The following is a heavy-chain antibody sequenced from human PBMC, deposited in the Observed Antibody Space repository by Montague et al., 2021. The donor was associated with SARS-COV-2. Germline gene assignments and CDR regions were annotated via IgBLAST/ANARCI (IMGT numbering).Heavy chain of an antibody. J-gene: IGHJ4*02. D-gene: IGHD3-22*01. CDR2: IRQSGRT. Sequence: SETLSLTCAVYGGSFGDDHWSWIRQPPGKGLEWIGNIRQSGRTNYNPSXXSRVTISVDTSKNQFSLKLTSVTAAATGLYFCARGHLSVSMIVVVFTSASYYFDYWGQGAQVTVSS. V-gene: IGHV4-34*01. CDR3: ARGHLSVSMIVVVFTSASYYFDY. CDR1: GGSFGDDH.